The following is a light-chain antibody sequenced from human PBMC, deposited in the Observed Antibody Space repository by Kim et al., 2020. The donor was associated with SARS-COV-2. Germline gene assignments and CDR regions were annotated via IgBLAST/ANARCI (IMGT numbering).Light chain of an antibody. CDR3: QVWDSSSDHWV. V-gene: IGLV3-21*04. CDR1: NIGSKS. J-gene: IGLJ3*02. CDR2: YDS. Sequence: SYELTQPPSVSVAPGKTARITCGGNNIGSKSVHWYQQKPGQAPVLVIYYDSDRPSGIPERFSGSNSGNTATLTISRVEAGGEADYYCQVWDSSSDHWVFG.